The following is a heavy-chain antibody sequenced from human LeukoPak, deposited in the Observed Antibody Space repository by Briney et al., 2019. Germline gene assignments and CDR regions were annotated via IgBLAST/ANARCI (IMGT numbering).Heavy chain of an antibody. V-gene: IGHV3-7*04. D-gene: IGHD2-15*01. CDR3: ARGGFCRGPTCYSFWY. Sequence: GGSLRLSCAASGISFSRYWMSWVRQAPGKGLEWVANIKEDGSEKYYVDSVKGRFSISRDNAKDSLYLEMNSLRAEDTAVYHCARGGFCRGPTCYSFWYWGPGAMVTVST. CDR1: GISFSRYW. J-gene: IGHJ3*01. CDR2: IKEDGSEK.